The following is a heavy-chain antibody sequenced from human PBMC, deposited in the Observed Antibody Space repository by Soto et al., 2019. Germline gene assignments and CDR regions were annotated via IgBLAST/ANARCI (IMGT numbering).Heavy chain of an antibody. J-gene: IGHJ5*02. CDR3: ARDDCSGGSCYGFDP. CDR2: INPSGGST. Sequence: ASVKVSCKASGYTFTSYYMHWVRQAPGQGLEWMGIINPSGGSTSYAQKFQGRVTMTRDTSTSTVYMELRSLRSDDTAVYYCARDDCSGGSCYGFDPWGQGTLVTVSS. CDR1: GYTFTSYY. V-gene: IGHV1-46*01. D-gene: IGHD2-15*01.